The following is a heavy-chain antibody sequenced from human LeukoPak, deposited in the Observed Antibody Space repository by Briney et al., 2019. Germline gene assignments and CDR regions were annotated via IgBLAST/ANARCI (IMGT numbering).Heavy chain of an antibody. CDR3: ARDNDFWIDY. CDR1: GFTFSSHG. D-gene: IGHD3/OR15-3a*01. V-gene: IGHV3-21*01. J-gene: IGHJ4*02. Sequence: GGSLRLSCAASGFTFSSHGMNWVRQAPGKGLEWVSSTSSSSSYIYYADSVKGRFTISRDNAKNSLYLQMNSLRAEDTAVYYCARDNDFWIDYWGQGTLVTVSS. CDR2: TSSSSSYI.